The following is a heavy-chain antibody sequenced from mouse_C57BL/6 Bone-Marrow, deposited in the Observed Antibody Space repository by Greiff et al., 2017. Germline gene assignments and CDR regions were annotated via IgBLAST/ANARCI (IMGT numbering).Heavy chain of an antibody. CDR2: IYPRSGNT. J-gene: IGHJ3*01. CDR3: ARSGDYDVGFAY. Sequence: QVQLKQSGAELARPGASVKLSCKASSYTFTSYGISWVKQRTGQGLEWIGEIYPRSGNTYYNEKFKGKATLTADKSSSTAYMELRSLTSEDSAVYFCARSGDYDVGFAYWGQGTLVTVSA. D-gene: IGHD2-4*01. CDR1: SYTFTSYG. V-gene: IGHV1-81*01.